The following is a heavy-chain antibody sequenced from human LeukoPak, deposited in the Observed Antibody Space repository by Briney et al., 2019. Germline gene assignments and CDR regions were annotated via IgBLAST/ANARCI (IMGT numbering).Heavy chain of an antibody. J-gene: IGHJ4*02. Sequence: ASVKVSCKASGGTSSGYAISWVRQAPGQGLEWMGGIIPIFGTANYAQKFQGRVTITADESTSTAYMELSSLRSEDTAVYYCARGPRGGIAVDYYFDYWGQGTLVTVSS. CDR2: IIPIFGTA. CDR3: ARGPRGGIAVDYYFDY. V-gene: IGHV1-69*01. D-gene: IGHD6-19*01. CDR1: GGTSSGYA.